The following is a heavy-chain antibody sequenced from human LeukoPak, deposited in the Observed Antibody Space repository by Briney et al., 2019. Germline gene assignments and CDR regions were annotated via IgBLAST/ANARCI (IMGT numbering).Heavy chain of an antibody. D-gene: IGHD3-9*01. CDR1: GFTFSSYW. Sequence: GGSLRLSCAASGFTFSSYWMSWVRQAPGKGLEWVANIKQDGSEKYYVDPVKGRFTISRDNAKNSLYLQMNSLRAEDTAVYYCARDRTGTGDYYFDYWGQGTLVTVSS. V-gene: IGHV3-7*01. J-gene: IGHJ4*02. CDR2: IKQDGSEK. CDR3: ARDRTGTGDYYFDY.